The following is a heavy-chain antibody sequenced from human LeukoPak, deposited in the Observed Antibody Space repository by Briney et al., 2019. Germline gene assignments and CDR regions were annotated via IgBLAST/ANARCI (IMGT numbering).Heavy chain of an antibody. CDR3: ARDLATMVVYYYMDV. V-gene: IGHV1-2*07. CDR1: GYSFTNYA. J-gene: IGHJ6*03. D-gene: IGHD3-10*01. Sequence: GASVKVSCKASGYSFTNYAMNWVRQAPGQGLEWMGWINPNSGGTNLAHKFQDRVTMTRDTSVSTAYLELSSLRSDDTAVYFCARDLATMVVYYYMDVWGKGTTVTVSS. CDR2: INPNSGGT.